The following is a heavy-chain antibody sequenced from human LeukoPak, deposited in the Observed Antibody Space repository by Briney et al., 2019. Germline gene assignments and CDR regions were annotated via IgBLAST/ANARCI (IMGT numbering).Heavy chain of an antibody. V-gene: IGHV3-7*01. CDR2: MRPDGSEK. CDR1: GFTFTDFW. CDR3: AAGGGSGFGY. Sequence: PGGSLRPSCAASGFTFTDFWLNWVRQAPGKGLEWVAHMRPDGSEKFYVDSVKGRFTISRDNAKNSLYLQMNNLRDDDKAVYYCAAGGGSGFGYWGQGTLVTVSS. J-gene: IGHJ4*02. D-gene: IGHD6-19*01.